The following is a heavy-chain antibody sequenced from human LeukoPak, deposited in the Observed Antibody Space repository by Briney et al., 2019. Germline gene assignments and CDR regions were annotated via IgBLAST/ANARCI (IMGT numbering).Heavy chain of an antibody. Sequence: GGSLRLSCAVSGFSLSRNAMCWLRQAPGKAREWVSAMSLNGDSTYYADSVQGLFTISRDTSKNTLFLQMDTLRVEDTATYYCAKEEVPNDYWGQGTLVTVSS. J-gene: IGHJ4*02. CDR1: GFSLSRNA. V-gene: IGHV3-23*01. CDR3: AKEEVPNDY. D-gene: IGHD2-2*01. CDR2: MSLNGDST.